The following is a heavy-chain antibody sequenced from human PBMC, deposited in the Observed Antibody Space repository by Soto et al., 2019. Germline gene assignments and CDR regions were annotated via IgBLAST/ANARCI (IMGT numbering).Heavy chain of an antibody. D-gene: IGHD4-17*01. CDR1: GGSISSSSYY. CDR3: ARIYGGYYFDY. CDR2: IYYSGST. V-gene: IGHV4-39*01. J-gene: IGHJ4*02. Sequence: SETLSLTCTVSGGSISSSSYYWGWIRQPPGKGLEWIGSIYYSGSTYYNPSLKSRVTISVDTSKNQFSLKLSSVTAADTAVYYCARIYGGYYFDYWGQGTLVTVS.